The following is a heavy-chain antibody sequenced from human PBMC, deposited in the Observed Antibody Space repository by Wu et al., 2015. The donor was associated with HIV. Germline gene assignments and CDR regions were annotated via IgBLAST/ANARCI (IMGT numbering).Heavy chain of an antibody. CDR1: GGTFSSYA. D-gene: IGHD2-15*01. CDR2: IIPIFGTA. V-gene: IGHV1-69*13. Sequence: QVQLVQSGAEMKKPGASVKVSCKASGGTFSSYAISWVRQAPGQGLEWMGGIIPIFGTANYAQKFQGRVTITADESTSTAYMELSSLRSEDTAVYYCARVGGPHLANYYFDYWGQGTLVTVSS. J-gene: IGHJ4*02. CDR3: ARVGGPHLANYYFDY.